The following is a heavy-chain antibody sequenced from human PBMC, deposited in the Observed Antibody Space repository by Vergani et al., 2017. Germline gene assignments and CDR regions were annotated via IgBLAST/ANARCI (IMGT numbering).Heavy chain of an antibody. CDR2: IIPILGIA. D-gene: IGHD2-15*01. CDR3: ARSGLRHQGSYGMDV. V-gene: IGHV1-69*02. Sequence: QVQLVQSGAEVKKPGSSMKVSCKASGGTFSSYTISWVRQAPGQGLEWMGRIIPILGIANYAQKFQGRVTITADKSTSTAYMELSSLRSEDTAVYYCARSGLRHQGSYGMDVWGQGTTVTVSS. CDR1: GGTFSSYT. J-gene: IGHJ6*02.